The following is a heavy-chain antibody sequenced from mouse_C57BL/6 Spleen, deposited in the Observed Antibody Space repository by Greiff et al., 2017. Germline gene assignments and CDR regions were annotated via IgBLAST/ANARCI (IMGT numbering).Heavy chain of an antibody. Sequence: EVKVVESGGGLVKPGGSLKLSCAASGFTFSDYGMHWVRQAPEKGLEWVAYISSGSSTIYYADTVKGRFTISRDNAKNTLFLQMTSLRSEDTAMYYSARGSLYYAMDYWGQGTSVTVSS. CDR3: ARGSLYYAMDY. CDR1: GFTFSDYG. J-gene: IGHJ4*01. V-gene: IGHV5-17*01. CDR2: ISSGSSTI.